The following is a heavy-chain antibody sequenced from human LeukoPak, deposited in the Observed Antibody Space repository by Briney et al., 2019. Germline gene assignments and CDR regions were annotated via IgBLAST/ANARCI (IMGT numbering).Heavy chain of an antibody. J-gene: IGHJ4*02. CDR2: IYYSGNT. V-gene: IGHV4-39*07. Sequence: SETLSLTCTVSGVSISSSNSYWGWIRQPPGKGLEWIGSIYYSGNTYYNASLKSRVTISVDTSKNQFSLKLSSVTAADTAVYYCARDRSGSYYYFDYWGQGTLVTVSS. CDR3: ARDRSGSYYYFDY. D-gene: IGHD1-26*01. CDR1: GVSISSSNSY.